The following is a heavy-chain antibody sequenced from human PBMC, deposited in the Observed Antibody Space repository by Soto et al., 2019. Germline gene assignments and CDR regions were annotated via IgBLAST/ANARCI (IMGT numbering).Heavy chain of an antibody. CDR1: GGTFSSYA. V-gene: IGHV1-69*13. CDR3: ARVESYYFDSSGYYTDAFDI. J-gene: IGHJ3*02. Sequence: SVKVSCKASGGTFSSYAISWVRQAPGQGLEWMGGIIPIFGTANYAQKFQGRVTITADESTSTAYMELSSLRSEDTAVYYCARVESYYFDSSGYYTDAFDIWGQGTMVTVSS. CDR2: IIPIFGTA. D-gene: IGHD3-22*01.